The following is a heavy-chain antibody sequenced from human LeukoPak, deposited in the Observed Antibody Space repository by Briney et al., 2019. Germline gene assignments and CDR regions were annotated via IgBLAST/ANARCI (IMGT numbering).Heavy chain of an antibody. CDR1: GFSLTTSAMR. CDR3: ARELYSSSWYFDS. J-gene: IGHJ4*02. D-gene: IGHD6-13*01. V-gene: IGHV2-70*04. Sequence: SGPTVVKPTQTLTLTCTFSGFSLTTSAMRVSWIRQPPGKALEWLAHIDWDDDKFHSTSLKTRLTISKDTSKNQVVLTMTNMDPVDTGTYYCARELYSSSWYFDSWGQGTLVTVSS. CDR2: IDWDDDK.